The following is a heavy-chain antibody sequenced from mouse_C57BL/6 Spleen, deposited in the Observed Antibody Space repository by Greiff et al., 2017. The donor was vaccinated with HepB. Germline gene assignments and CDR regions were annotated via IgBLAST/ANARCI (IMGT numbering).Heavy chain of an antibody. CDR2: IYPGDGDT. CDR1: GYAFSSSW. J-gene: IGHJ1*03. CDR3: ARDFWYFDV. V-gene: IGHV1-82*01. Sequence: QVQLKESGPELVKPGASVKISCKASGYAFSSSWMNWVNQRPGKGLEWIGRIYPGDGDTNYNGKFKGKATLTADKSSSTAYMQLSSLTSEDSAVYFCARDFWYFDVWGTGTTVTVSS.